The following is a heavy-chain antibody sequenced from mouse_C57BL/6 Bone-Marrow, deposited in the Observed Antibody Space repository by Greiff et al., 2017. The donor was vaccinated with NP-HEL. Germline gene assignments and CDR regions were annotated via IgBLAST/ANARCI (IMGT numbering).Heavy chain of an antibody. Sequence: QVQLQQPGAELVRPGTSVKLSCKASGYTFTSYWMHWVKQRPGQGLEWIGVIDPSDSYTNYNQKFKGKATLTVDTSSSTAYMQLSSLTSEDAAVYYCARRGCDYPYYFDYWGQGTTLTVSS. V-gene: IGHV1-59*01. J-gene: IGHJ2*01. CDR2: IDPSDSYT. CDR3: ARRGCDYPYYFDY. CDR1: GYTFTSYW. D-gene: IGHD2-4*01.